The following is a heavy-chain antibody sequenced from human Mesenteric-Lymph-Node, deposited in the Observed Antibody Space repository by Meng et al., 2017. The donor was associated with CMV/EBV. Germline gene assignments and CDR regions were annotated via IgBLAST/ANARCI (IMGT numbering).Heavy chain of an antibody. D-gene: IGHD6-19*01. J-gene: IGHJ5*02. CDR2: VHYTGST. Sequence: QRQLREAGPGQETLSETLSLTCTVSGDSISSFYSWGLIRQPPGRGLEWIGSVHYTGSTYYSPSLKSRVTVSVDTSKNQFSLRLTSVTAADTAVYYCARPFPSWQSPRLDPFGAWGQGTLVTVSS. CDR1: GDSISSFYS. CDR3: ARPFPSWQSPRLDPFGA. V-gene: IGHV4-39*01.